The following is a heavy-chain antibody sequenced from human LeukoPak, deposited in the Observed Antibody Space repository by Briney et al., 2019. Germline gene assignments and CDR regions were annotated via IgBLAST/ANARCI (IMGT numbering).Heavy chain of an antibody. V-gene: IGHV3-21*01. J-gene: IGHJ4*02. CDR2: ISSSSSYI. CDR1: GFTFSSYS. Sequence: SGGSLRLSCAASGFTFSSYSMNWVRQAPGKGLEWVSSISSSSSYIYYADSVKGRFTISRDNAKNSLYLQMNSLRAEDTAVYYCARDAPLWSGYYRTFDYWGQGTLVTVSS. CDR3: ARDAPLWSGYYRTFDY. D-gene: IGHD3-3*01.